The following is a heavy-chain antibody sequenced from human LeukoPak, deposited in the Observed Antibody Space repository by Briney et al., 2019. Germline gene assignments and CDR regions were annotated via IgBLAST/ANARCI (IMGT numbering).Heavy chain of an antibody. CDR1: GFTFDDYG. D-gene: IGHD3-22*01. CDR2: INWNGGST. V-gene: IGHV3-20*04. CDR3: ARTRSEQTYYYESSGPFDY. Sequence: GGSLRLSCAASGFTFDDYGMSWVRQAPGKGLEWVSGINWNGGSTGYADSVKGRFTISRDNAKNSLYLQMNSLRAEDTALYYCARTRSEQTYYYESSGPFDYWGQGTLVTVSS. J-gene: IGHJ4*02.